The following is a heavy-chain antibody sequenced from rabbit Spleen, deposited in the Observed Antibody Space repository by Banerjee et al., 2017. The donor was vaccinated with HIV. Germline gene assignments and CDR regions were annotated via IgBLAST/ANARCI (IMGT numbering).Heavy chain of an antibody. D-gene: IGHD1-1*01. CDR2: IDVGNSGST. V-gene: IGHV1S40*01. Sequence: QSLEESGGGLVKPEGSLTLTCTASGFSFSSNYYMCWVRQAPGKGLEWIACIDVGNSGSTHYASWAKGRFTISKASSTTVTLHMTSLTSADTATYFCARGYIVDDSLNLWGQGTLVTVS. J-gene: IGHJ4*01. CDR3: ARGYIVDDSLNL. CDR1: GFSFSSNYY.